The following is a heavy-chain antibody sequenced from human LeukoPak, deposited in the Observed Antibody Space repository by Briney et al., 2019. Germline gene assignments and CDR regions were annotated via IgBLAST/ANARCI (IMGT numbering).Heavy chain of an antibody. CDR1: GFTFSLYA. CDR3: ARDTYEPGLIDF. J-gene: IGHJ4*02. V-gene: IGHV3-21*05. Sequence: GGSLRLSCAASGFTFSLYAMNWVRQAPGKGLEWVSYINSGSSDKHYTESVRGRFTISRDNAKKTLYLKMDSLRAEDTAVYYCARDTYEPGLIDFWGQGTLVSVSS. CDR2: INSGSSDK. D-gene: IGHD3-3*01.